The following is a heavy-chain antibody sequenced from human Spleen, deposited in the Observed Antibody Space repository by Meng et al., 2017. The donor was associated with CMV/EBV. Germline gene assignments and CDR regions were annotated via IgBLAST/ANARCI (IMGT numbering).Heavy chain of an antibody. CDR2: IKVYDDDT. V-gene: IGHV1-18*01. J-gene: IGHJ4*02. D-gene: IGHD4-23*01. Sequence: QVQLVQSGAEVKKPGASVKVSCKASGYRFTNYGITWVRQAPGEGLEWMGWIKVYDDDTKYVQKFQGRVTMTTDTSTSTAYLELRSLRSDDTAVYYCARDRGGNYYFDSWGQGTLVTVSS. CDR1: GYRFTNYG. CDR3: ARDRGGNYYFDS.